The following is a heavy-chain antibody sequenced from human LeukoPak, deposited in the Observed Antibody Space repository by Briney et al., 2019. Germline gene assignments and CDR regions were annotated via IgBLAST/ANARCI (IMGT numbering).Heavy chain of an antibody. CDR1: GGTFSSYA. V-gene: IGHV1-69*01. CDR3: ARDPPGACSSTSCYDGESDWFDP. J-gene: IGHJ5*02. D-gene: IGHD2-2*01. Sequence: GSSVKVSCKASGGTFSSYAISWVRRAPGQGLEWMGGIIPIFGTANYAQKFQGRVTITADESTSTAYMELSSLRSEDTAVYYCARDPPGACSSTSCYDGESDWFDPWGQGTLVTVSS. CDR2: IIPIFGTA.